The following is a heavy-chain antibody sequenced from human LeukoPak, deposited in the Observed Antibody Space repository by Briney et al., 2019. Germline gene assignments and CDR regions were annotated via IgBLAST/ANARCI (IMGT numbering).Heavy chain of an antibody. J-gene: IGHJ4*02. D-gene: IGHD6-13*01. Sequence: GGSLRLSCAASGFTFSSYAMSWVRQAPGKGLEWVSAIIGSGGSTYYADSVKGRFTISRDNSKNTLYLQMNSLRAEDTAVYYCAKGRIPILIAAAGTNKDPLHYWGQGTLVTVSS. CDR2: IIGSGGST. CDR1: GFTFSSYA. V-gene: IGHV3-23*01. CDR3: AKGRIPILIAAAGTNKDPLHY.